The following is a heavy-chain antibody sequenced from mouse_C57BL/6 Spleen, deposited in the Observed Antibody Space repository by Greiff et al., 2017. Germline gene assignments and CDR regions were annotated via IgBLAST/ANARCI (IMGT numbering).Heavy chain of an antibody. D-gene: IGHD2-3*01. J-gene: IGHJ2*01. V-gene: IGHV1-82*01. Sequence: QVQLQQSGPELVKPGASVKISCKASGYAFSSSWMNWVKQRPGTGLEWIGRIYPGDGDTNYNGKFKGKATLTADKSSSTAYMQLSSLTSEDSAVYFCALGMAHYWGQGTTLTVSS. CDR3: ALGMAHY. CDR2: IYPGDGDT. CDR1: GYAFSSSW.